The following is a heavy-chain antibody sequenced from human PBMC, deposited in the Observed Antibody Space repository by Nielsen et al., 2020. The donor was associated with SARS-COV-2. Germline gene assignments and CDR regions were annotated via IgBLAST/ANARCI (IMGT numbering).Heavy chain of an antibody. Sequence: ASVKVSCKASGYTFTSYAMNWVRQAPGQGLEWMGWINTNTGNPTYAQGFTGRFVFSLDTSVSTAYLQISSLKAEDTAVYYCARDRRMQPRYYYYGMDVWGQGTTVTVSS. V-gene: IGHV7-4-1*02. CDR2: INTNTGNP. CDR1: GYTFTSYA. CDR3: ARDRRMQPRYYYYGMDV. J-gene: IGHJ6*02. D-gene: IGHD2-8*01.